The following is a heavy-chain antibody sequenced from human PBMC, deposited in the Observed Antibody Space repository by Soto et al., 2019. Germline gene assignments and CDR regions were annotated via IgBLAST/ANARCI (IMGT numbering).Heavy chain of an antibody. Sequence: QVELLESGPGLVKPSQTLALTCTVSGDSISRGTYYWRWVRQHAEKGLEWLGYIEHIGKNYSNPSLQRRFTVSRDTAKTHFALEVNSVTAADTAVYYCARSIGTNCDGTYHHFYSMDLWGQGTTVTVSS. CDR1: GDSISRGTYY. J-gene: IGHJ6*02. V-gene: IGHV4-31*03. CDR2: IEHIGKN. CDR3: ARSIGTNCDGTYHHFYSMDL. D-gene: IGHD1-1*01.